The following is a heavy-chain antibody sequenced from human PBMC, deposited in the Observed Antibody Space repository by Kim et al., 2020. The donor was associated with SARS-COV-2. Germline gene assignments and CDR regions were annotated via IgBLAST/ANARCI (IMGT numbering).Heavy chain of an antibody. V-gene: IGHV3-23*01. J-gene: IGHJ5*02. D-gene: IGHD2-21*02. CDR3: AKSTVGVSDRYNWLDP. CDR1: GLPYSIYA. CDR2: ISGSAGRT. Sequence: GGSLRLSCVVSGLPYSIYAMHWVRQTPGKGLEWVSGISGSAGRTHYADSVKGRFTISRDTSKSTLYLQMNDLRGGDTAVYYCAKSTVGVSDRYNWLDPWGQGTLVTVS.